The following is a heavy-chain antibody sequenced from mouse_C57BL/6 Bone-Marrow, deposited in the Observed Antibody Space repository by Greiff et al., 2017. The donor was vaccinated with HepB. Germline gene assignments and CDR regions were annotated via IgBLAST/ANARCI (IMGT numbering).Heavy chain of an antibody. CDR2: ISYDGST. V-gene: IGHV3-6*01. D-gene: IGHD4-1*01. CDR1: GYSITSCYY. CDR3: ASKGAWGAMDY. J-gene: IGHJ4*01. Sequence: EVQLQESGPGLVKPSQSLSLTCSVTGYSITSCYYWYWIRQSPGNKLECVGYISYDGSTNYNPSLKNRISITRDTSKNQFFLKLNSVTTEDTATYYCASKGAWGAMDYWGQGTSVTVSS.